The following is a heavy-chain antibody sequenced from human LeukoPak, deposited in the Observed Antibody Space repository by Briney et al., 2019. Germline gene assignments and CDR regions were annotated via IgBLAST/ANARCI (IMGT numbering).Heavy chain of an antibody. CDR1: GGSISSYY. Sequence: SETLSLTCTVSGGSISSYYWSWVRQPPGKGLEWIGYIYYSGSTNYNPSLKSRVTISVDTSKNQFSLKLGSVTAADTAVYYCARGYGDYDYWGQGTLVTVSS. V-gene: IGHV4-59*01. CDR2: IYYSGST. D-gene: IGHD4-17*01. J-gene: IGHJ4*02. CDR3: ARGYGDYDY.